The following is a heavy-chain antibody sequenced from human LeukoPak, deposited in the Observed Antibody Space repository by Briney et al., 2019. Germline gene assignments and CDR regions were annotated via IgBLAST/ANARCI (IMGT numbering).Heavy chain of an antibody. CDR1: GGSISSGGYS. J-gene: IGHJ4*02. D-gene: IGHD3-9*01. CDR2: IYHSGST. CDR3: ARGHDILTGYKGFDY. Sequence: PSQTLSLTCAVSGGSISSGGYSWSWIRQPPGKGLEWIGYIYHSGSTYYNPSLKSRVTISVDRSKNQFSLKLSSVTAADTAVYYCARGHDILTGYKGFDYWGQGTLVTVSS. V-gene: IGHV4-30-2*01.